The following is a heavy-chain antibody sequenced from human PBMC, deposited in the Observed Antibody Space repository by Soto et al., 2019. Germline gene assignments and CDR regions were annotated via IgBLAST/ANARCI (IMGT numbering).Heavy chain of an antibody. Sequence: QVQLVQSGAEVKKPGASVKVSCKASGYTFTSYDINWVRQATGQGLEWMGWMNPNSGNTGYAQKFQGRVTMTSTTSISTAYMELSSLRSEDTAVYYCAREKSIAALYYYYYGMDVWGQGTTVTVSS. CDR3: AREKSIAALYYYYYGMDV. CDR2: MNPNSGNT. D-gene: IGHD6-6*01. J-gene: IGHJ6*02. CDR1: GYTFTSYD. V-gene: IGHV1-8*01.